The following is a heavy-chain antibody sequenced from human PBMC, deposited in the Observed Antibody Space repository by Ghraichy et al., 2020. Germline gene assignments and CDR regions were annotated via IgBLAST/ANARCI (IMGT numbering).Heavy chain of an antibody. D-gene: IGHD3-3*01. CDR3: ARYEWLSPSYYFDY. J-gene: IGHJ4*02. CDR1: GGSISSSNW. Sequence: SETLSLTCAVSGGSISSSNWWSWVRQPPGKGLEWIGEIYHSGSTNYNPSLKSRVTISVDKSKNQFSLKLSSVTAADTAVYYCARYEWLSPSYYFDYWGQGTLVTVSS. CDR2: IYHSGST. V-gene: IGHV4-4*02.